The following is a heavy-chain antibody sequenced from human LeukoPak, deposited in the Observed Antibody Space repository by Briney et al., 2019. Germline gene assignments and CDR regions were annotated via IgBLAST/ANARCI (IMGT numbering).Heavy chain of an antibody. CDR2: IYYSGST. CDR1: GGSISSSSYY. V-gene: IGHV4-39*07. Sequence: PSETLSLTCTVSGGSISSSSYYWGWIRQPPGKGLEWIGSIYYSGSTYYNPSLKSRVTISVDTSKNQFSLKLSSVTAADTAVYYCARMLLGDHDAFDIWGQGTMVTVSS. D-gene: IGHD2-21*01. J-gene: IGHJ3*02. CDR3: ARMLLGDHDAFDI.